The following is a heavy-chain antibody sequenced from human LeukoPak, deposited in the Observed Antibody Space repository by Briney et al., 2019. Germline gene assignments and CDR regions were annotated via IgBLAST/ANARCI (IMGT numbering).Heavy chain of an antibody. CDR1: GFTFSSYG. Sequence: PGGSLRLSCAASGFTFSSYGMHWVRQAPGKGLEWVAVIWYDGSNKYYADSVKGRFTISRDNPKNTLYLQMNSLRAEDTAVYYCARDSNYYDSSGYYSAPYWGQGTLVTVSS. V-gene: IGHV3-33*01. CDR2: IWYDGSNK. CDR3: ARDSNYYDSSGYYSAPY. J-gene: IGHJ4*02. D-gene: IGHD3-22*01.